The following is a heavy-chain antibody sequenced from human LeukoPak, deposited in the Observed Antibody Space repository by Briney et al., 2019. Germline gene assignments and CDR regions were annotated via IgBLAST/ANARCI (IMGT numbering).Heavy chain of an antibody. CDR3: ARVRKLRTRGVMDPLDY. J-gene: IGHJ4*02. Sequence: GGSLRLSCAASGFTFSSHWMDWVRQAPGQGLEWVANIQQDGSEKYYVDSVKGRFIISRDNAKNSLYLQMNSLRAEDTAVYYCARVRKLRTRGVMDPLDYWGQGTLVTVSS. CDR2: IQQDGSEK. CDR1: GFTFSSHW. D-gene: IGHD3-10*01. V-gene: IGHV3-7*01.